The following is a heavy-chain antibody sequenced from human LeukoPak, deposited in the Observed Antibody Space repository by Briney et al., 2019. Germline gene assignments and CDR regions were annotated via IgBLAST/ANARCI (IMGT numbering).Heavy chain of an antibody. CDR1: GFTFSSYE. D-gene: IGHD2-8*01. CDR3: ARDRRDIVLMVYAIEGGFDY. Sequence: PGGSLRLSCAASGFTFSSYELNWVRQAPGKGLEWVSYISSSGSTIYYADSVKGRFTISRDNAKNSLYPQMNSLRAEDTAVYYCARDRRDIVLMVYAIEGGFDYWGQGTLVTVSS. J-gene: IGHJ4*02. V-gene: IGHV3-48*03. CDR2: ISSSGSTI.